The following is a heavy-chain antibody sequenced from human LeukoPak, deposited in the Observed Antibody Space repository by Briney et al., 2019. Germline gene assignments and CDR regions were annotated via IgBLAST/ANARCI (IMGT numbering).Heavy chain of an antibody. Sequence: PGGSLRLSCAASGFTFSNYWMSWVRQAPGKGLEWVANIKQGGSEKYYVDSVKGRFTISRDNAKNSLYLQMNSLRGEDTAVYYCARARGYSDSSSYSDYWGQGALVTVSS. CDR1: GFTFSNYW. D-gene: IGHD3-22*01. V-gene: IGHV3-7*01. CDR2: IKQGGSEK. CDR3: ARARGYSDSSSYSDY. J-gene: IGHJ4*02.